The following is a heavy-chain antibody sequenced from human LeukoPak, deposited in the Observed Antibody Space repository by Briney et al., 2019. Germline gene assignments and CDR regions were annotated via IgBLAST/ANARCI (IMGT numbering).Heavy chain of an antibody. CDR2: IIPIFGTA. CDR1: GGTFSNYA. D-gene: IGHD6-13*01. J-gene: IGHJ3*02. CDR3: ARRQGHSSSRLLGTFDI. V-gene: IGHV1-69*05. Sequence: ASVKVSCKASGGTFSNYAVSWVRQAPGQGLEWMGGIIPIFGTANYAQKFQGRVTITTDESTSTAYMELSSLRSEDTAVYYCARRQGHSSSRLLGTFDIWGQGTMVTVSS.